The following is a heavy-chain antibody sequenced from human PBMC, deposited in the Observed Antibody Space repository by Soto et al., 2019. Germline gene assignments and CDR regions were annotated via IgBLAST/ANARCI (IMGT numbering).Heavy chain of an antibody. Sequence: QVQLVQSGAEVKKPGSSVKVSCTASGGTFNSYTLNWVRQAPGQRLEWVGRVNPIVGMSSSASKFQGRVTXTXDXPTRKAYMDLTGLKSEDTAVYYCATSYGSGSTHFDSWGQGTLVTVSS. D-gene: IGHD3-10*01. J-gene: IGHJ4*02. CDR2: VNPIVGMS. V-gene: IGHV1-69*02. CDR3: ATSYGSGSTHFDS. CDR1: GGTFNSYT.